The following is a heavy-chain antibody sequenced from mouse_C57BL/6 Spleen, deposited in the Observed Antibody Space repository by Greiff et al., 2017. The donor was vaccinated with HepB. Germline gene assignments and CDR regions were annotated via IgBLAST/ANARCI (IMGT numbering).Heavy chain of an antibody. CDR1: GYTFTSYG. Sequence: VKLQESGAELARPGASVKLSCKASGYTFTSYGISWVKQRTGQGLEWIGEIYPRSGNTYYNEKFKGKATLTADKSSSTAYMELRSLTSEDSAVYFCARGGDYAWFAYGGQGTLVTVSA. CDR3: ARGGDYAWFAY. D-gene: IGHD2-4*01. V-gene: IGHV1-81*01. CDR2: IYPRSGNT. J-gene: IGHJ3*01.